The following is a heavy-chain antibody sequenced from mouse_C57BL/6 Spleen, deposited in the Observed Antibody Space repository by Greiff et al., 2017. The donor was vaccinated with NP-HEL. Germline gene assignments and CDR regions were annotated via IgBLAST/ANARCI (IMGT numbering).Heavy chain of an antibody. D-gene: IGHD3-2*02. V-gene: IGHV1-50*01. CDR1: GYTFTSYW. Sequence: QVQLQQPGAELVKPGASVKLSCKASGYTFTSYWMQWVKQRPGQGLEWIGEIDPSDSYTNYNQKFKGKATLTVDTYSSTAYMQLSSLTSEDAAVYYCARSDSSDPLAYWGQGTLVTVSA. J-gene: IGHJ3*01. CDR3: ARSDSSDPLAY. CDR2: IDPSDSYT.